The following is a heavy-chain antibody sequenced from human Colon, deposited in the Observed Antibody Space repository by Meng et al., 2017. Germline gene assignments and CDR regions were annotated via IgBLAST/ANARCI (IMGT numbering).Heavy chain of an antibody. J-gene: IGHJ4*02. V-gene: IGHV1-3*01. CDR3: ARDERGGPYYFDY. CDR2: IYPADGNR. CDR1: GYSFTSYG. Sequence: QVQLVQSGAELKTHGASGKVSCPASGYSFTSYGMHWLRQAPGQRPEWMGWIYPADGNRRYSQKFQDRLTITTDTFARTAYMELSSLRSEDTAVYFCARDERGGPYYFDYWGQGTLVTVSS.